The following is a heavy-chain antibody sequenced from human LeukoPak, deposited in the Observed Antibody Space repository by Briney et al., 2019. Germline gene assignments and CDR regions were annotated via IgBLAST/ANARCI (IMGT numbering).Heavy chain of an antibody. CDR2: INPNSGDT. CDR3: ARDSSSGSYYPLDS. Sequence: ASVKVSCKASGYTFTDYYINWVRQAPGQGLEWMGWINPNSGDTNYAQKFQGRVTMTRDTSISTAYIELNLLRSDDTAVYYCARDSSSGSYYPLDSWGQGTLVTVSS. J-gene: IGHJ4*02. CDR1: GYTFTDYY. V-gene: IGHV1-2*02. D-gene: IGHD1-26*01.